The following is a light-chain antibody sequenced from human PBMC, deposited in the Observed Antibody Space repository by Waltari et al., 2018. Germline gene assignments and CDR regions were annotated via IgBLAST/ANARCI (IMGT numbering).Light chain of an antibody. CDR2: DVN. V-gene: IGLV2-14*03. J-gene: IGLJ2*01. CDR3: SSYTTTSSLLVV. CDR1: SSDIGRYNY. Sequence: QSALTQPASVSGSPGQSITISCTGTSSDIGRYNYVPWYQHHPGKAPKLMIFDVNNRPAGVSNRFSGSKSGNTASLTISGLQAEDEADYYCSSYTTTSSLLVVFGGGTKLTVL.